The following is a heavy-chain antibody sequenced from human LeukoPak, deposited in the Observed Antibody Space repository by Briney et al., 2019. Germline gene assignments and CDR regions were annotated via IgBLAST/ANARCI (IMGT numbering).Heavy chain of an antibody. V-gene: IGHV3-49*04. D-gene: IGHD3-10*01. J-gene: IGHJ4*02. CDR1: GFTFGDYA. CDR3: TRDLEYYYGSGAAFDY. Sequence: GGTLRLSCTASGFTFGDYAMSWVRQAPGKGLEWVGFIRRKAHGETTEYAASVKGRFTISRDDSKSIAYLQMNSLKTEDTAVYYCTRDLEYYYGSGAAFDYWGQGTLVSVSS. CDR2: IRRKAHGETT.